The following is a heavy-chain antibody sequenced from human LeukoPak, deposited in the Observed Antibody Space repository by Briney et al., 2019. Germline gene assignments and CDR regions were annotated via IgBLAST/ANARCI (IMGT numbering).Heavy chain of an antibody. V-gene: IGHV1-8*01. CDR3: ARDPQQLANFFVY. Sequence: SVKVSCQASRYTFPSYEINWLRPATGQGVEWMGLMNTNSGNTGYAQKFQGRVTMTRNTSISTAYMELSSLRSEDTAVYYCARDPQQLANFFVYWGEGTLVTVSS. D-gene: IGHD6-13*01. CDR2: MNTNSGNT. J-gene: IGHJ4*02. CDR1: RYTFPSYE.